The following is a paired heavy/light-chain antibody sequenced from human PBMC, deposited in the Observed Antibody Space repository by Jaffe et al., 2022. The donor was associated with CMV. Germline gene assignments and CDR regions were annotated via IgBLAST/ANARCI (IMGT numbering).Light chain of an antibody. CDR3: MQALQTPRT. CDR1: QSLLHRNGYNY. CDR2: LGS. J-gene: IGKJ2*01. V-gene: IGKV2-28*01. Sequence: DIVMTQSPLSLPVTPGEPASISCRSSQSLLHRNGYNYLDWFLQRPGKSPQVLIYLGSNRASGVPDRFSGSGSGTDFTLKISRVEAEDVGVYYCMQALQTPRTFGQGTKLEIK.
Heavy chain of an antibody. V-gene: IGHV1-8*01. CDR1: GYTFASYD. CDR2: MNPNSGDT. J-gene: IGHJ3*02. D-gene: IGHD2-8*01. CDR3: ARETSNGAFDI. Sequence: QVQLVQSGAAVKNPGASVKVSCKAPGYTFASYDVNWVRQATGQGLEWMGWMNPNSGDTGYAQKFQGRVTMTRNTSISAVYMELSSLRSDDTAVYYCARETSNGAFDIWGQGTMVTVSS.